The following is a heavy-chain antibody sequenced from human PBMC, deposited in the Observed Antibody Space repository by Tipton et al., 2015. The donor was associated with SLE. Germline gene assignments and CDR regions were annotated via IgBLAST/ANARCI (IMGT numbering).Heavy chain of an antibody. Sequence: LRLSCTVSGGSISFDYWSWIRQSAGRGLEWIGRIYSSGDRDYNPSRRSRVTMSIDASQNRVSLRLKSVSAADTAVYYCARGPQDYYETSGYYHLFDYWGQGALVTVSS. V-gene: IGHV4-4*07. CDR2: IYSSGDR. J-gene: IGHJ4*02. CDR3: ARGPQDYYETSGYYHLFDY. CDR1: GGSISFDY. D-gene: IGHD3-22*01.